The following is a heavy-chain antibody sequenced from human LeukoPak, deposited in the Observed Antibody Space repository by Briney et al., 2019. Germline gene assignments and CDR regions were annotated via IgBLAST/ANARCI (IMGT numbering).Heavy chain of an antibody. J-gene: IGHJ4*02. CDR1: GGSISSYY. CDR2: IYTSGST. CDR3: ASEGYYDFWSGYSFDY. D-gene: IGHD3-3*01. V-gene: IGHV4-4*07. Sequence: SETLSLTCTVSGGSISSYYWSWIRQPAGKGLEWIGRIYTSGSTNYNPSLKSRVTMSVDTSKNQFSLKLSSVTAADTAVYYCASEGYYDFWSGYSFDYWGQGTLVTVSS.